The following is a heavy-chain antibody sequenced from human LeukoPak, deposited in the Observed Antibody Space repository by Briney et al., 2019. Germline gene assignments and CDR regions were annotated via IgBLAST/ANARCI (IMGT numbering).Heavy chain of an antibody. CDR3: ARAKKGVDGSGSYLPDY. V-gene: IGHV4-34*01. D-gene: IGHD3-10*01. CDR1: GGSFSGYY. Sequence: SETLSLTCAVYGGSFSGYYWSWIRQPPGKGLGWIGEINHSGSTNYNPSLKSRVTISVDTSKNQFSLKLSSVTAADTAVYYCARAKKGVDGSGSYLPDYWGQGTLVTVSS. J-gene: IGHJ4*02. CDR2: INHSGST.